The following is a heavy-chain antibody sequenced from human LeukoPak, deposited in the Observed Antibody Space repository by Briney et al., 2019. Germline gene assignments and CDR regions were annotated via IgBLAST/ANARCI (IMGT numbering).Heavy chain of an antibody. CDR1: GGTFGGCT. J-gene: IGHJ6*03. CDR3: ARELSAAAPYYMDV. D-gene: IGHD6-25*01. Sequence: GASVKVSCKASGGTFGGCTISWVRQAPGQGLEWMGGIIPMLRSSTYAQRFQGRLTITTDESTTTVHMELRSLGSEDTAVYFCARELSAAAPYYMDVWGKGTTVAVSS. V-gene: IGHV1-69*16. CDR2: IIPMLRSS.